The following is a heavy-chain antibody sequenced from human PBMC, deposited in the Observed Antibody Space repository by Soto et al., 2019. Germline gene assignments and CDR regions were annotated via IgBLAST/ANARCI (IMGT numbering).Heavy chain of an antibody. CDR1: GYSISRGYY. J-gene: IGHJ5*02. D-gene: IGHD3-22*01. CDR3: ARVGPSVPYYYDSSPDTFEHLFDP. V-gene: IGHV4-38-2*01. Sequence: PPETLSVTSAVSGYSISRGYYWGSLRQAPGKGLERVVSVYHGGSTYYNPSLNSISTLNIEMTKNLLSLILNAVTAAAKSVYYGARVGPSVPYYYDSSPDTFEHLFDPWGQGTLVTVSS. CDR2: VYHGGST.